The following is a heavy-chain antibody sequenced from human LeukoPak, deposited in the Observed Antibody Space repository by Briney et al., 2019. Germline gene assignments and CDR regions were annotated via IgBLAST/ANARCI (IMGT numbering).Heavy chain of an antibody. Sequence: PGGSLRLSCAASGFTFSDYYMSWIRQAPGKGLEWVSYISSSGSTIYYADSVKGRFTISRDNAKNSLYLQMNSLRAEDTAVYYCAKDPYYDRFPDYWGQGTLVTVSS. V-gene: IGHV3-11*01. CDR3: AKDPYYDRFPDY. J-gene: IGHJ4*02. CDR1: GFTFSDYY. CDR2: ISSSGSTI. D-gene: IGHD3-22*01.